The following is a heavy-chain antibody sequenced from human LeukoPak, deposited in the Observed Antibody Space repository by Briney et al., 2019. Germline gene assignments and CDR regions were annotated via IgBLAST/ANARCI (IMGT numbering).Heavy chain of an antibody. CDR2: INPSGGST. CDR3: AKNYQLPYYYYYGMDV. J-gene: IGHJ6*02. CDR1: GYTFTSYY. Sequence: ASVKVSCKASGYTFTSYYMHWVRQAPGQGLEWMGIINPSGGSTSYAQKFQGRVTMTRDTSTSTVYMELGSLRSEDTAVYYCAKNYQLPYYYYYGMDVWGQGTTVTVSS. V-gene: IGHV1-46*01. D-gene: IGHD2-2*01.